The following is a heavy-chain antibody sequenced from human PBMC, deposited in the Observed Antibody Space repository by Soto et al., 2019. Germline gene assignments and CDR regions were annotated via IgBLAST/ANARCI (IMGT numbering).Heavy chain of an antibody. CDR1: GFTFSSHS. CDR3: ARSALAARYAFDI. V-gene: IGHV3-48*01. J-gene: IGHJ3*02. Sequence: PGGSLRLSCAASGFTFSSHSMNWVRQAPGKGLEWVSYITSSSSTIYDADSVKGRFTISRDNAKNSLYLQMNSLRAEDTAVYYCARSALAARYAFDIWGQGTMVTVSS. D-gene: IGHD6-13*01. CDR2: ITSSSSTI.